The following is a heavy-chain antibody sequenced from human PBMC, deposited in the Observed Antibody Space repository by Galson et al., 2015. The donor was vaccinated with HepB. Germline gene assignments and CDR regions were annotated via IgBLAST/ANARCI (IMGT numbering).Heavy chain of an antibody. D-gene: IGHD6-19*01. CDR2: IYWDDDK. V-gene: IGHV2-5*02. CDR1: GFSLSTSGVG. Sequence: PALVKPTQTLTLTCTFSGFSLSTSGVGVGWFRQPPGKALEWLALIYWDDDKRYSPSLKSRLTITKDTSKSQVVLTMTNMDPVDTATYYCAHNYISGWHFDYWGQGTLVTVSS. J-gene: IGHJ4*02. CDR3: AHNYISGWHFDY.